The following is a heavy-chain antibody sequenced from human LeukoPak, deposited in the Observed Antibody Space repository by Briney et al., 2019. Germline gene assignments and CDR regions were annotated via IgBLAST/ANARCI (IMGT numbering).Heavy chain of an antibody. CDR1: GFTFSSYW. Sequence: PGGSLRLSCAASGFTFSSYWMHWVRQAPGKGLVWVSRINSYGSSTSYADSVKGRFTISRDNAKNTLYLQMNSLRAEDTAVYYCARDSYSSGAHFDYWGQGTLVTVSS. CDR3: ARDSYSSGAHFDY. D-gene: IGHD6-19*01. J-gene: IGHJ4*02. V-gene: IGHV3-74*01. CDR2: INSYGSST.